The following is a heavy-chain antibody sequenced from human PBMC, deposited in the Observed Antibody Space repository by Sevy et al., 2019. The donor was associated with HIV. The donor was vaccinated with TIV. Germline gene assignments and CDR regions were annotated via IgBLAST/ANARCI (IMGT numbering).Heavy chain of an antibody. Sequence: SETLSLTCAVSGGSISGHYWSWIRQPPGKGLEWIGYFDYSGSANYNPSLKSRVTISVDTSKNQFSLKLKSVTAADTAVYYCARGGSSFDYWGQEALVTVSS. V-gene: IGHV4-59*11. CDR1: GGSISGHY. D-gene: IGHD6-13*01. J-gene: IGHJ4*02. CDR3: ARGGSSFDY. CDR2: FDYSGSA.